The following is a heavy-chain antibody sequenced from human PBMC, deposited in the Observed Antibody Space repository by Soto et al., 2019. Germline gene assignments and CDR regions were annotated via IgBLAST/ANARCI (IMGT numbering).Heavy chain of an antibody. CDR1: GFTFDDYG. CDR3: ASFSGPYGSGITREDWFDP. J-gene: IGHJ5*02. V-gene: IGHV3-20*01. Sequence: EVQLVESGGGVVRPGGSLRLSCAASGFTFDDYGMSWVRQAPGKGLEWVSGINWNGGSTGYADSVKGRFTISRDNAKNSLYLQMNSLRAEDTALYHCASFSGPYGSGITREDWFDPWGQGTLVTVSS. D-gene: IGHD3-10*01. CDR2: INWNGGST.